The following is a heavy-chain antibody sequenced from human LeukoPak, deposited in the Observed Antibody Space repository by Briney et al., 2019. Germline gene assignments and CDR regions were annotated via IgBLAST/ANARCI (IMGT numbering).Heavy chain of an antibody. CDR1: GFTFSSYV. V-gene: IGHV3-23*01. D-gene: IGHD4-23*01. J-gene: IGHJ4*02. CDR2: ISNYGHNT. CDR3: AKGYGGYGVSLWSLDY. Sequence: GGSLRLSCAAPGFTFSSYVMSWVRQAPGKGLEWVSSISNYGHNTDYADAVKGRFTISRDNSKNTLFLQMNSLRAEDTAVYFCAKGYGGYGVSLWSLDYWGQGTLVTVSS.